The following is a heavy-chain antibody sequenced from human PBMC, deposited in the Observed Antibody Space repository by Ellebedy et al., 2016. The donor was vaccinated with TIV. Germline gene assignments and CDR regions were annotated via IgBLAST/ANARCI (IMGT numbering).Heavy chain of an antibody. J-gene: IGHJ6*02. CDR1: GFTFSSYW. CDR3: VREGSTNCYGSFCYYYYGMDV. Sequence: GGSLRLXCVASGFTFSSYWMHWVRQAPGEGLVWVSRINNDGSSTNYADSVKGRFTISRDNAKNTLYLQMDSLRAEDTAVHYCVREGSTNCYGSFCYYYYGMDVWGQGTTVTVSS. CDR2: INNDGSST. V-gene: IGHV3-74*01. D-gene: IGHD2-2*01.